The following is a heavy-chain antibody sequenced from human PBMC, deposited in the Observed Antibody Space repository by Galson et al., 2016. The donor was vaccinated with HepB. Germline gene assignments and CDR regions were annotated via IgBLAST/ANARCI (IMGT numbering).Heavy chain of an antibody. Sequence: SETLSLTCSVSGGSISAYHWSWIRQPPGRGLEWIGYISYGGSTHYNPSLKSRVTISVDASTNEVSLKLNSVTAADTAAYYCATGGTTYWYFDLWGRGTLVTVSS. V-gene: IGHV4-59*12. CDR2: ISYGGST. J-gene: IGHJ2*01. CDR1: GGSISAYH. CDR3: ATGGTTYWYFDL. D-gene: IGHD4-11*01.